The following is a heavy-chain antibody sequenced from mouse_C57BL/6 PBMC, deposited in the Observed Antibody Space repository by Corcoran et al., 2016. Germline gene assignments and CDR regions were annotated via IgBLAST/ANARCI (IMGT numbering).Heavy chain of an antibody. J-gene: IGHJ3*01. V-gene: IGHV9-3*01. CDR1: GYTFTTYG. CDR2: INTYSGVP. D-gene: IGHD2-4*01. Sequence: QIQLVQSGPELKKPGETVKISCKASGYTFTTYGMSWVKQAPGKGLKWMGWINTYSGVPTYADDFKGRFAFSLETSASTAYLQINNLKNGDTATYFCAGNDYDYWGQGTLVTVSA. CDR3: AGNDYDY.